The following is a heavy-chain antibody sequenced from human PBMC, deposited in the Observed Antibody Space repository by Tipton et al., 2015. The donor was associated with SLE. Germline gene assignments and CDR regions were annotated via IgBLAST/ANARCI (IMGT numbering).Heavy chain of an antibody. CDR1: GGSVSSSGYS. J-gene: IGHJ3*02. V-gene: IGHV4-61*08. CDR3: ARGAAVAGDAFDI. CDR2: ISYSGST. Sequence: TLSLTCTVSGGSVSSSGYSWSWIRQPPGKGLQWIGYISYSGSTNYNPSLKSRVTISIDTSKNQFSLKLTSVTAADTAVYYCARGAAVAGDAFDIWGQGTMVTVSS. D-gene: IGHD6-19*01.